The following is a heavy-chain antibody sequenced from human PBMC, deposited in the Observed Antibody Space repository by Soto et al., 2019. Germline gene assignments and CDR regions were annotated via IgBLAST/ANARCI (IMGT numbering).Heavy chain of an antibody. D-gene: IGHD6-13*01. CDR3: ARSNTRDSSPDY. CDR1: GSSLNDFQ. J-gene: IGHJ4*02. V-gene: IGHV4-59*08. Sequence: QVQLQESGPGLAQPSETLSLTCTVSGSSLNDFQWFWIRHPPGKGLEWIGSIYFGQPTHSDNPSLKSLVTIALDTSKSQVSLKLASVTAADTAFYFCARSNTRDSSPDYWGQGSLVTVSS. CDR2: IYFGQPTH.